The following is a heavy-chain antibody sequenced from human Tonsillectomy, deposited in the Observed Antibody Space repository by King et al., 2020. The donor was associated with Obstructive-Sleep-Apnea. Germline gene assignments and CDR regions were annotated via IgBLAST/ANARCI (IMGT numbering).Heavy chain of an antibody. D-gene: IGHD2-21*01. CDR1: GFDFINYA. CDR3: ARPRVAHGDLPL. V-gene: IGHV3-30-3*01. J-gene: IGHJ2*01. CDR2: IANAGTNK. Sequence: VQLVQSGGNVVQPGRSLSLSCVGSGFDFINYALHWVRQAPGQGLECVAEIANAGTNKLYADSLRGRFTVSRDNSKKTLYLQMNNVGLEYSVLYYCARPRVAHGDLPLWGRGTLVTVSS.